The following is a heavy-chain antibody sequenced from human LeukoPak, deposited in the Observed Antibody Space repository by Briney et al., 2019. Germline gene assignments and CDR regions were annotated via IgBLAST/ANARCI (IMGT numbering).Heavy chain of an antibody. V-gene: IGHV3-64*01. CDR1: GFTFSTFT. CDR3: AIQISGSVY. Sequence: GGSLRLSCAASGFTFSTFTMHWVRQAPGKGLEYVSGITDNGGTRNYANCVKGRFTISRDNSKNTLYLQMGSLRPDDMAVYYCAIQISGSVYWGQGPLVTVSS. J-gene: IGHJ4*02. CDR2: ITDNGGTR. D-gene: IGHD6-19*01.